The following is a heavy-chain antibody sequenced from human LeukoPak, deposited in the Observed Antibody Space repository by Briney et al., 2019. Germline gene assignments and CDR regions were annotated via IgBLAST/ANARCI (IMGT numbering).Heavy chain of an antibody. J-gene: IGHJ6*03. CDR1: GYTFTSYG. CDR2: ISAYNGNT. Sequence: ASVKVSCKASGYTFTSYGISWVRQAPGQGLEWMGWISAYNGNTNYAQKLQGRVTMTTDTSTSTAYMELSSLRSEDTAVYYCARDPRYCSSTSCPNYYYYYYMDVWGKGTTVTVSS. CDR3: ARDPRYCSSTSCPNYYYYYYMDV. V-gene: IGHV1-18*01. D-gene: IGHD2-2*01.